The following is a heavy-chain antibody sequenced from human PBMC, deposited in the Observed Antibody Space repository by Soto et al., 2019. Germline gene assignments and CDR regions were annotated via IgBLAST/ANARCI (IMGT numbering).Heavy chain of an antibody. J-gene: IGHJ4*02. CDR3: ARGSTVAAILFDY. CDR2: IYYSGST. D-gene: IGHD2-15*01. CDR1: GGSISSGDYY. V-gene: IGHV4-30-4*01. Sequence: SETLSLTCTVSGGSISSGDYYWSWIRQPPGKGLEWIGYIYYSGSTYYNPSLKSRVIISVDTSKNQFSLKLSSVTAADTAVYYCARGSTVAAILFDYWGQGTLVTVS.